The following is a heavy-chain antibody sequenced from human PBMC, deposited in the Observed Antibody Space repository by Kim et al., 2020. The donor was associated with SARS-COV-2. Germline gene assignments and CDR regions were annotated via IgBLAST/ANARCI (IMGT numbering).Heavy chain of an antibody. CDR2: INHSGST. Sequence: SETLSLTCAVYGGSFSGYYWSWIRQPPGKGLEWIGEINHSGSTNYNPSLKSRVTISVDTSKNQFSLKLSSVTAADTAVYYCARDNHSSSWYRLYNWFDP. CDR3: ARDNHSSSWYRLYNWFDP. V-gene: IGHV4-34*01. D-gene: IGHD6-13*01. J-gene: IGHJ5*02. CDR1: GGSFSGYY.